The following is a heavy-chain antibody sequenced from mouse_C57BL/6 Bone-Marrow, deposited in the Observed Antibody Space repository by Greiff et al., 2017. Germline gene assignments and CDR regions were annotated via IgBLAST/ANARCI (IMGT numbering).Heavy chain of an antibody. CDR1: GFTFSSYG. Sequence: EVKVVESGGDLVKPGGSLKLSCAASGFTFSSYGMSWVRQTPDKRLEWVATISSGSSYTYYPDSVKGRFTISRDNAKNTLYLQMSSLKSEDTAMYYCARQALRSGDYWGQGTSVTVSS. CDR3: ARQALRSGDY. V-gene: IGHV5-6*01. CDR2: ISSGSSYT. J-gene: IGHJ4*01.